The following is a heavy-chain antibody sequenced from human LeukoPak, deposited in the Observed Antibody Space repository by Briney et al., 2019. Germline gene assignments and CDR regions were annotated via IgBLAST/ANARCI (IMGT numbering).Heavy chain of an antibody. CDR2: ISYDGSNK. Sequence: GGSLRLSCAASGFTFSSYGMHWVRQAPGKGLEWVAAISYDGSNKYYADSVKGRFTISRDNSKNTLYLQMNSLRAEDTAVYYCAKDLYDYVWGSYRVGNGMDVWGQGTTVTVSS. V-gene: IGHV3-30*18. J-gene: IGHJ6*02. D-gene: IGHD3-16*01. CDR3: AKDLYDYVWGSYRVGNGMDV. CDR1: GFTFSSYG.